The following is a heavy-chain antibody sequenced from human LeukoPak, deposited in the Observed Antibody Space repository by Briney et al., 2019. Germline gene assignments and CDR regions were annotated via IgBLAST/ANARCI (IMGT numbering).Heavy chain of an antibody. D-gene: IGHD2-2*01. CDR3: ALVPLGTNFISDS. J-gene: IGHJ4*02. CDR2: ISATSGST. V-gene: IGHV3-23*01. Sequence: GGSLRLSCAASGFTFSNAWMTWVRQAPGKGLEWVSGISATSGSTFYADSVQGRFTIYRDNSQNTLDLQMNSLIPEDTAVYYCALVPLGTNFISDSWGQGTLVTVSS. CDR1: GFTFSNAW.